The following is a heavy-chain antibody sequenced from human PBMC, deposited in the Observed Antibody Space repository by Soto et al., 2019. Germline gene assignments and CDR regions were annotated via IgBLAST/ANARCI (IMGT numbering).Heavy chain of an antibody. CDR2: IYYSGKT. J-gene: IGHJ4*02. Sequence: QLQLQESGPGLVKPSETLSLTCTVSGGSIRSSSYYWGWIRQSPGRGLEWIGNIYYSGKTYYNSSLKSRVTTSIATSKNQFSLKLSSVTAADTAVYYCATLPDWGSGSNWGQGTLVTVSS. D-gene: IGHD3-10*01. V-gene: IGHV4-39*01. CDR1: GGSIRSSSYY. CDR3: ATLPDWGSGSN.